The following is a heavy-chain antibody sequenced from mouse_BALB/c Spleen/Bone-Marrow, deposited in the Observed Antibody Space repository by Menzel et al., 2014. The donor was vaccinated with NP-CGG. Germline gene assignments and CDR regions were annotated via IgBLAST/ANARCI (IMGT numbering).Heavy chain of an antibody. J-gene: IGHJ2*01. D-gene: IGHD2-4*01. CDR2: IDPSDSET. Sequence: GQVVESGAELVRPGASVKLSCKASGYSFTSDWMNWEKQRPGQGLERIGMIDPSDSETHYNQMFKDKATLTVDKSSSTAYMQLSSLASEDTAVYYCASGAIYYDYDEYCFDYWGQGTTLTVSS. CDR3: ASGAIYYDYDEYCFDY. V-gene: IGHV1-61*01. CDR1: GYSFTSDW.